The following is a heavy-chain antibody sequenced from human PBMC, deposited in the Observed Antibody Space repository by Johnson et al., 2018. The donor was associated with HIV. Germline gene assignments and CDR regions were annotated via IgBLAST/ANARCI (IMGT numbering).Heavy chain of an antibody. CDR1: GFTFSSYD. Sequence: VQLVESGGGLVQPGGSLRLSCAASGFTFSSYDMHWVRQATGKGLECVSGIYSGGRTYSADSVKGRFTISRDNSKNTLYLQMNSLRAEDPAVYFCARVRRYYDSSGYYHDAFDIWGQGTMVTVSS. J-gene: IGHJ3*02. D-gene: IGHD3-22*01. CDR3: ARVRRYYDSSGYYHDAFDI. CDR2: IYSGGRT. V-gene: IGHV3-66*01.